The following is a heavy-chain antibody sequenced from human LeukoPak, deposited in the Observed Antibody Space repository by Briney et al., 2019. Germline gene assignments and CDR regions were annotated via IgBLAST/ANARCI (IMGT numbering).Heavy chain of an antibody. CDR1: GGSFSGYY. Sequence: SETLSLTCAVYGGSFSGYYWSWIRQPPGKGLEWIGEINHSGSTNYNPSLKSRVTISVDTSKNQFSLKLSSVTAADTAVYYCARDAGYSSSWYHYWGQGTLVTVSS. CDR2: INHSGST. V-gene: IGHV4-34*01. CDR3: ARDAGYSSSWYHY. J-gene: IGHJ4*02. D-gene: IGHD6-13*01.